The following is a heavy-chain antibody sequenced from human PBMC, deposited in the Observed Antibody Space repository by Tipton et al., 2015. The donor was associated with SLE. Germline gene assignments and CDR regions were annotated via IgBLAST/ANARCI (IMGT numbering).Heavy chain of an antibody. CDR1: GGSISSYY. CDR3: ASLYCTNGVCVDY. CDR2: IYYSGST. J-gene: IGHJ4*02. V-gene: IGHV4-59*01. D-gene: IGHD2-8*01. Sequence: TLSLTCTVSGGSISSYYWSWIRQPPGKGLEWIGYIYYSGSTNYNPSLKSRVTISVDTSKNQISLKLSSVTAADTAVYYCASLYCTNGVCVDYWGQGTLVTVSS.